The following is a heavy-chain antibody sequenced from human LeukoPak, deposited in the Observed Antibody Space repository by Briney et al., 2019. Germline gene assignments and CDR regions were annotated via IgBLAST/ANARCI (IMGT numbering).Heavy chain of an antibody. CDR1: GFTFSDSY. V-gene: IGHV3-11*01. Sequence: GGSLRLSCAASGFTFSDSYMSWIRQAPGKGLEYISYISSSGSTIYYADSVKGRFTLSRDNAKNSLSLETNSLRAEDTAVYYCARGKYSFDYRGQGTLVTVSS. J-gene: IGHJ4*02. CDR3: ARGKYSFDY. CDR2: ISSSGSTI.